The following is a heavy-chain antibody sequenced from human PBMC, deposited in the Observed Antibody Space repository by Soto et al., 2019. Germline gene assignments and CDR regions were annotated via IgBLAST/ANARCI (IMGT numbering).Heavy chain of an antibody. V-gene: IGHV3-73*01. J-gene: IGHJ4*02. CDR1: GFTFSGSA. Sequence: EVQLVESGGGLVQPGGSLKLSCAASGFTFSGSAMHWVRQASGKGLEWIGHIRNKANSFATAYAASVKGTFTIYRDHLKNTADRQMNRLNSEDADVDYCTVVSGRCGLWGQGTLVTVSS. CDR3: TVVSGRCGL. D-gene: IGHD1-26*01. CDR2: IRNKANSFAT.